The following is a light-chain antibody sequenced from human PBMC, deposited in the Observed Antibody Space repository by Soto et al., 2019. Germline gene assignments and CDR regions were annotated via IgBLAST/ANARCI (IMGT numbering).Light chain of an antibody. Sequence: PGERATLSCRASQSVSSNLAWYQQKPGQAPRLLIYDASNRATGIPARFSGGGSGTDFTLTIDNLEPEDFAIYYCQQRSNWPPITFGQGTRLEIK. CDR3: QQRSNWPPIT. V-gene: IGKV3-11*01. CDR2: DAS. J-gene: IGKJ5*01. CDR1: QSVSSN.